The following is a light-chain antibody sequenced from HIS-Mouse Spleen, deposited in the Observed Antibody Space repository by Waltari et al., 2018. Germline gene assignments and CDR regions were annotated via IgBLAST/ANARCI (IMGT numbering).Light chain of an antibody. CDR3: YSTDSSGNHRV. J-gene: IGLJ2*01. V-gene: IGLV3-10*01. CDR1: ALPKKY. Sequence: SYELTQPPSVSVSPGKMARITCSGDALPKKYTYWYQQKSGQAPVLVIYEDSKRPSGIPGRFSGSSSGTMATLTISGAQVEDEADYYCYSTDSSGNHRVFGGGTKLTVL. CDR2: EDS.